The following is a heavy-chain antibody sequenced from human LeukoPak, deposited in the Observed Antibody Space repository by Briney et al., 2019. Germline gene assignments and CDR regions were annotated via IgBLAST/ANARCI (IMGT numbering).Heavy chain of an antibody. CDR1: GGSISSSNW. CDR2: IYHSGST. CDR3: ASVGYYDILTGYYTPPNYYYGMDV. J-gene: IGHJ6*02. D-gene: IGHD3-9*01. V-gene: IGHV4-4*02. Sequence: SETLYLTCAVSGGSISSSNWWSWVRQPPGKGLEWIGEIYHSGSTNYNPSLKNRVAISVDKSKNRFSLKLSSVTAADTAVYYCASVGYYDILTGYYTPPNYYYGMDVWGQGTTVTVSS.